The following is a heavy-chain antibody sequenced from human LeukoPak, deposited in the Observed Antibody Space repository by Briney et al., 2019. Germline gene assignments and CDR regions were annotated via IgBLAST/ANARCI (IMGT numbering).Heavy chain of an antibody. V-gene: IGHV3-30*18. CDR3: AKGRYYYDSSGLFDY. D-gene: IGHD3-22*01. Sequence: GGSLRLSCAVSGFTFSSYGMHWVRQAPGKGLEWVAVISYDGSNKYYADSVKGRFTISRDNSKNTLYLQMNSLRAEDTAVYYCAKGRYYYDSSGLFDYWGQGTLVTVSS. CDR2: ISYDGSNK. CDR1: GFTFSSYG. J-gene: IGHJ4*02.